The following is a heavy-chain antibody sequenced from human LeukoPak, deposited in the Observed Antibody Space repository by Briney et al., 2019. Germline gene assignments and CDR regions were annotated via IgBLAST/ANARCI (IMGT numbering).Heavy chain of an antibody. J-gene: IGHJ4*02. CDR2: ISGSGGST. Sequence: LSGGSLRLSCAASGFTFSSYAMSWVRQAPGKGLEWVSAISGSGGSTYYADSVKGRFTISRDNSKNTLYLQMNSLRAEDTAVYYCAETYYDFWSGYYFDYWGQGTLVTVSS. CDR1: GFTFSSYA. V-gene: IGHV3-23*01. D-gene: IGHD3-3*01. CDR3: AETYYDFWSGYYFDY.